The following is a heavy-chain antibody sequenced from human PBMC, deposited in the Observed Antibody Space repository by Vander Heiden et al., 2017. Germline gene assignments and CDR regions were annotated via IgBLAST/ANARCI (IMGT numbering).Heavy chain of an antibody. CDR2: ITSDGGT. V-gene: IGHV3-23*01. D-gene: IGHD4-17*01. J-gene: IGHJ3*01. CDR1: AFTFSNYA. Sequence: EPGGGLVQPGGSLRLSCAASAFTFSNYALTWVRQAPGKGLEWVSSITSDGGTMYADSVKGRFTISRDNSKTTLYLQMMSLRGDDTAIYFCGRDPNGNYVGAFDFWGQGTMVTVSS. CDR3: GRDPNGNYVGAFDF.